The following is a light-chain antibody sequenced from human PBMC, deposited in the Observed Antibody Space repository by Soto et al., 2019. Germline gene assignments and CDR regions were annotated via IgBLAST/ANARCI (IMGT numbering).Light chain of an antibody. CDR1: QSISSW. CDR3: LQEYNYPYT. CDR2: DAS. J-gene: IGKJ2*01. V-gene: IGKV1-5*01. Sequence: DIQRAPSPSTLSASVGDSVTITCRASQSISSWLAWYQQKPGKAPKLLIYDASSLQSGVPSRFNGSGAGTDFNLTISGLQPEELATYDCLQEYNYPYTGGQGTKGAIK.